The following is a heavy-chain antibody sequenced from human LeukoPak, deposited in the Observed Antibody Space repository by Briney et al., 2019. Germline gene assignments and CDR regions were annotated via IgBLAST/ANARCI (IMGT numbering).Heavy chain of an antibody. CDR2: INHSGST. J-gene: IGHJ4*02. Sequence: SETLSLTCAVYGGSFSGYYWSWIRQPPGKGLEWIGEINHSGSTNYNPSPKSRVTISVDTSKNQFSLKLSSVTAADTAVYYCARGRSWNGSFDYWGQGTLVTVSS. CDR1: GGSFSGYY. CDR3: ARGRSWNGSFDY. V-gene: IGHV4-34*01. D-gene: IGHD1-1*01.